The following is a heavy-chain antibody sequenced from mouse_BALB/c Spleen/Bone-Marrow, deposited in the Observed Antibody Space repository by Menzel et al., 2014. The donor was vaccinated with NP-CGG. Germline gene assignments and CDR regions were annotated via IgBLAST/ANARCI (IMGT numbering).Heavy chain of an antibody. CDR1: GYTFTSYW. V-gene: IGHV1-69*02. CDR2: IYPSDSYT. J-gene: IGHJ2*01. D-gene: IGHD1-1*01. CDR3: TRSYGSSYEYYFDY. Sequence: QVQLQQSGAELVRPGASVKLSCKASGYTFTSYWINWVKQRPGQGLEWIGNIYPSDSYTNYNQKFKDKATLTVDKSSSTAYMRLSGPTSEDSAVYYCTRSYGSSYEYYFDYWGQGTTLTVSS.